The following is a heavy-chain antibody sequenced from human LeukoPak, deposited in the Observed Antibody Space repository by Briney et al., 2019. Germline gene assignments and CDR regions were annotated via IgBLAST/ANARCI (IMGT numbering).Heavy chain of an antibody. D-gene: IGHD3-16*01. CDR1: GYTFTSYA. CDR3: ARALDSLGGLSLPDF. V-gene: IGHV7-4-1*02. Sequence: GASVKVFCKASGYTFTSYAMNWVRQAPGQGLEWMGWINTNTGNPAYAQGFSGRFVFSLDTSVTTTYLQISDLKAEDTAVYFCARALDSLGGLSLPDFWGQGTLVTVSS. J-gene: IGHJ4*02. CDR2: INTNTGNP.